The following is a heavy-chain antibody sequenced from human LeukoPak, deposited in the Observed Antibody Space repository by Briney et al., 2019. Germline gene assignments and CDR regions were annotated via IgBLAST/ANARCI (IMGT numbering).Heavy chain of an antibody. CDR2: TDSDGTNT. CDR3: ARDYSVDRVAH. V-gene: IGHV3-74*01. Sequence: PGGSLRLSCAASGFPFSNTWMHWVRQAARKGLEWVSRTDSDGTNTAYADSVKGRFTISRDNAKNRLYLQMNSLRVEDTAMYYCARDYSVDRVAHWGQGTLVTVSS. CDR1: GFPFSNTW. D-gene: IGHD4-23*01. J-gene: IGHJ5*02.